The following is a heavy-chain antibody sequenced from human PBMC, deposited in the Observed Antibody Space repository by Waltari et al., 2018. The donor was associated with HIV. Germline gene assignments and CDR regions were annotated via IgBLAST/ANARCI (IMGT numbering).Heavy chain of an antibody. D-gene: IGHD2-15*01. CDR3: AREGYCSGGSCPLPH. CDR1: GFLVNNYG. Sequence: QVQLEESGGGVVQPGRSLRLSCAASGFLVNNYGMHWVRQAPGKGLEWVALIWYDGISKYYAESVKGRFTISRDKSKNTLYLEMNSLRAEDTAVYYCAREGYCSGGSCPLPHWGQGTTVTVSS. J-gene: IGHJ6*02. V-gene: IGHV3-33*01. CDR2: IWYDGISK.